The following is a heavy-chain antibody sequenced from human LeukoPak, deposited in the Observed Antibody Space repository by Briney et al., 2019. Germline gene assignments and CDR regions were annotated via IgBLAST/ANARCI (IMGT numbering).Heavy chain of an antibody. CDR2: IYHGSA. CDR1: DDSVSSSRYY. Sequence: TETLSLTCTVSDDSVSSSRYYWTWIRQPPGKGLEWIGYIYHGSATYNPSLESRVTLSMDTSKNQHSLKMTSVTAADTAVYYCAREGGRQWLVSGALDSWGQGTLVTVSS. CDR3: AREGGRQWLVSGALDS. J-gene: IGHJ5*01. V-gene: IGHV4-61*01. D-gene: IGHD6-19*01.